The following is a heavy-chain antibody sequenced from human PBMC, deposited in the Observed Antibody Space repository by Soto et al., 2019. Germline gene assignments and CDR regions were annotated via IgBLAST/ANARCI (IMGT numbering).Heavy chain of an antibody. V-gene: IGHV1-18*01. CDR1: GYTFNSHG. CDR3: ARLQQWLVLDF. CDR2: INTYNGNT. J-gene: IGHJ4*02. Sequence: QVHLVQSGAEVKKPGASVKVSCKASGYTFNSHGISWVRQAPGQGLEWMGWINTYNGNTNYAQKIQGRVTMTTDISTSTAYMELRSLRSDDTAVYYCARLQQWLVLDFWGQGTLVTVSS. D-gene: IGHD6-19*01.